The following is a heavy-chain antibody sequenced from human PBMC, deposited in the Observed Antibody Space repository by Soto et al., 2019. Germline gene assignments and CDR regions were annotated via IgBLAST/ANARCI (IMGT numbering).Heavy chain of an antibody. V-gene: IGHV3-30*03. D-gene: IGHD2-15*01. CDR3: QAEDGIRDTVPVSAFLLNRSSDL. Sequence: KGLNWVAFISYDGNDNYYADSVKGRFTISRDNSKNTLYLQMNSLRADDTAIFFFQAEDGIRDTVPVSAFLLNRSSDL. J-gene: IGHJ2*01. CDR2: ISYDGNDN.